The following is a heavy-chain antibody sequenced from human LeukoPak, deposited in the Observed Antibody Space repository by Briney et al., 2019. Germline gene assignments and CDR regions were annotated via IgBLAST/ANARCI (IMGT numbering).Heavy chain of an antibody. CDR1: GFAFSSFW. J-gene: IGHJ4*02. Sequence: GGSLRLSCAASGFAFSSFWMAWVRQTPGKGLEWVATVKEDGIGNYYVDSVKGRFTVSRDNAKNSVFLQMNSLRAEDTAVYYCAILEIEDSWGQGTLVTVSS. D-gene: IGHD2/OR15-2a*01. V-gene: IGHV3-7*01. CDR3: AILEIEDS. CDR2: VKEDGIGN.